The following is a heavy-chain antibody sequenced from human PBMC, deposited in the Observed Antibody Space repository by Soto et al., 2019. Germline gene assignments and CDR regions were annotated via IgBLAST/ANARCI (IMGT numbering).Heavy chain of an antibody. D-gene: IGHD3-3*01. CDR3: AKDHPPFGVAEFPIDY. V-gene: IGHV3-30*18. J-gene: IGHJ4*02. Sequence: GGSLRLSCAASGFTFSSYGMHWVRQAPGKGLEWVAVISYDGSNKYYADSVKGRFTISRDNSKNTLYLQMNSLRAEDTAVYYCAKDHPPFGVAEFPIDYWGQGTLVTVSS. CDR1: GFTFSSYG. CDR2: ISYDGSNK.